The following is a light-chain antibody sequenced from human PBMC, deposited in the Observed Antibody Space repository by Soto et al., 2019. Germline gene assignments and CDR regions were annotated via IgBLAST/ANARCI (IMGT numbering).Light chain of an antibody. CDR2: AAS. CDR3: QQGDSFPFT. Sequence: DIQMTQSPSTLSGSVGDRVTITCRASQDISSWVAWYQQKPGKAPKLLISAASSLQSGVPRRFSGSGSGTDFTLIISSLQPEDFATYFCQQGDSFPFTFGGGTKVDIK. CDR1: QDISSW. V-gene: IGKV1-12*01. J-gene: IGKJ4*01.